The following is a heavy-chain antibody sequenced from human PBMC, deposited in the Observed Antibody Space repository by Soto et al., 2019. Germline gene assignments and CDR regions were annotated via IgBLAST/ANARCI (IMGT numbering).Heavy chain of an antibody. J-gene: IGHJ4*02. Sequence: SETLSLTCTVSGGSVSSYYWSWIRQPPGKGLEWIGYIYYSGSTNYNPSLKSRVTISLDTSKNQFSLKLSSVTAADTAVYYCASGGRSYCSGGSCYDLFDYWGQGTLVTVS. V-gene: IGHV4-59*02. CDR3: ASGGRSYCSGGSCYDLFDY. CDR1: GGSVSSYY. CDR2: IYYSGST. D-gene: IGHD2-15*01.